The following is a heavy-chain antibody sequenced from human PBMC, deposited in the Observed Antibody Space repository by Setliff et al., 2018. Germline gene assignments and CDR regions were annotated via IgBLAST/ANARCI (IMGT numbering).Heavy chain of an antibody. CDR2: VYYSGTA. CDR3: ARGGTFRYFDF. D-gene: IGHD5-12*01. CDR1: GGGGSFSAYY. Sequence: SETLSLTCGVSGGGGSFSAYYWSWIRRPPGKGLVFIGYVYYSGTANYSPSLRSRLTISVDTSKNQFSLKLRSVTAADTAVYYCARGGTFRYFDFWGQGAPVTVSS. J-gene: IGHJ4*02. V-gene: IGHV4-59*01.